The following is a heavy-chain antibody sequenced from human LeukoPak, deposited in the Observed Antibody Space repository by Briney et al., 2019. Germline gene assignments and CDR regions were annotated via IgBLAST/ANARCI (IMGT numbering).Heavy chain of an antibody. CDR2: ISGSGGST. J-gene: IGHJ6*02. Sequence: PGGPLRLSCAASGFTFSSYAMSWVRQASGKGLEWVSAISGSGGSTYYADSVKGRFTISRDNSKNTLYLQMNSLRAEDTAVYYCARDSDLRFLEWLDYGMDVWGQGTTVTVSS. CDR1: GFTFSSYA. CDR3: ARDSDLRFLEWLDYGMDV. V-gene: IGHV3-23*01. D-gene: IGHD3-3*01.